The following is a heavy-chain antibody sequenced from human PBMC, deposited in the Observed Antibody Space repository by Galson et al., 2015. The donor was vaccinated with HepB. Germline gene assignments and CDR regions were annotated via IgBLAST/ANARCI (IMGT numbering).Heavy chain of an antibody. D-gene: IGHD3-3*01. CDR2: IKQDGSEK. CDR1: GFTFSSYW. V-gene: IGHV3-7*03. J-gene: IGHJ6*02. Sequence: SLRLSCATSGFTFSSYWMTWVRQAPGKGLEWVANIKQDGSEKYYVDSVKGRFTVSRDNARSSLYLQMNSLRAEDTAVYYCANFYDFWSGYYDYHYGMDVWGQGTTVTVSS. CDR3: ANFYDFWSGYYDYHYGMDV.